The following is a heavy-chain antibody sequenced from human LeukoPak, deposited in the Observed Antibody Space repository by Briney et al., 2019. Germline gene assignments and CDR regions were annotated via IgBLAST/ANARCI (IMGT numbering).Heavy chain of an antibody. CDR2: IYYSGST. J-gene: IGHJ4*02. Sequence: SETLSLTCTVSGGSISSSSYYWGWIRQPPGKGLEWIGSIYYSGSTYYNPSLKSRVTISVDTSKNQFSLKLSSVTAADTAVYYCARDELRPGIAVAGTNYWGQGTLVTVSS. D-gene: IGHD6-19*01. CDR3: ARDELRPGIAVAGTNY. CDR1: GGSISSSSYY. V-gene: IGHV4-39*07.